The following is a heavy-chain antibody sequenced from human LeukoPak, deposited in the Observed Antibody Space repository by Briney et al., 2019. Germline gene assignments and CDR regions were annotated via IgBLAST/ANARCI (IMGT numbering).Heavy chain of an antibody. J-gene: IGHJ4*02. CDR1: GFTFDDYA. CDR2: ISWNSGSI. CDR3: AKDSSASIAARRGEFDY. Sequence: GGSLRLSCAASGFTFDDYAMYWVRQAPGKGLEWVSGISWNSGSIGYADSVKGRFTISRDNAKNSLYLQMNSLRAEDTALYYCAKDSSASIAARRGEFDYWGQGTLVTVSS. V-gene: IGHV3-9*01. D-gene: IGHD6-6*01.